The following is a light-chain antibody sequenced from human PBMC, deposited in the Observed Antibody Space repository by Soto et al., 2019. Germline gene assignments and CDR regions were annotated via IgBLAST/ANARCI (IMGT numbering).Light chain of an antibody. Sequence: QSALTQPASVSGSPGQSITISCTGTNSDVGGYNYVSWYQQHPGKAPKLMIYEVSNRPSGVSNRFSGSKSGNTASLTISGLQAEDEADYYCSSYTSNRSVVFGGGTKLTFL. CDR1: NSDVGGYNY. CDR3: SSYTSNRSVV. CDR2: EVS. J-gene: IGLJ2*01. V-gene: IGLV2-14*01.